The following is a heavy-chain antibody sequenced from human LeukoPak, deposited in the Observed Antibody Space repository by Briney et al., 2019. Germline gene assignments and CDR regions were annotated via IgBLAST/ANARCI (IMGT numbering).Heavy chain of an antibody. V-gene: IGHV4-61*09. D-gene: IGHD1-26*01. J-gene: IGHJ3*02. Sequence: SQTLSLTCTVSGGSISSGSYYWSWIRQPPGKGLEWIGYIYYSGSTNYNPSLKSRVTISVDTSKNQFSLKLSSVTAADTAVYYCASGGSYERDAFDIWGQGTMVTVSS. CDR2: IYYSGST. CDR1: GGSISSGSYY. CDR3: ASGGSYERDAFDI.